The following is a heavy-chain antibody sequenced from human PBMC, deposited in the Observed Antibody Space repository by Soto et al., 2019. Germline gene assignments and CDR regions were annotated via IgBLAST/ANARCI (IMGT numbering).Heavy chain of an antibody. CDR3: AKLGYGDYERRFDY. CDR1: GFSFSSYA. V-gene: IGHV3-23*01. D-gene: IGHD4-17*01. Sequence: EVQLLESGGGLVQPGGSLRLSCAASGFSFSSYAMTWVRQSPGRGLEWVSSLSGAGGGKFYVDSVKGRFTISRDNSKNTLYLEMNSLRAEDTALYYCAKLGYGDYERRFDYWGQGTLVTVSS. J-gene: IGHJ4*02. CDR2: LSGAGGGK.